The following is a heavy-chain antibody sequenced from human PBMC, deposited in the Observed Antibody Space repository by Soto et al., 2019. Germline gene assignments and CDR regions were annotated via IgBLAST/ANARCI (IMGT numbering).Heavy chain of an antibody. CDR3: ARGCGSAHCPYYFNL. Sequence: EVQLVESGGGLVQPGGSLGLSCAASGFSLSTYWMSWVRQAPGRGLEWVATIRQDGGETHYVDYVKGRFSISRDNAMHSLYLQVNSLTAEDTAIYYCARGCGSAHCPYYFNLWGQGTQVTVSS. V-gene: IGHV3-7*01. CDR2: IRQDGGET. J-gene: IGHJ4*02. D-gene: IGHD6-19*01. CDR1: GFSLSTYW.